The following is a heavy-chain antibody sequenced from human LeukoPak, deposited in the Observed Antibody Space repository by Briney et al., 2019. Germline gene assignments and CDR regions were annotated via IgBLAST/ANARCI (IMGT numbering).Heavy chain of an antibody. Sequence: GGSLRLSCAASGFTFDDYAMHWVRQAPGKGLEWVSGISWNSGSIGYADSVKGRFTISRDNVKNSLYLQMNSLKTEDTAVYYCTSTSWFGELWLDYWGQGTLVTVSS. CDR2: ISWNSGSI. J-gene: IGHJ4*02. V-gene: IGHV3-9*01. CDR1: GFTFDDYA. CDR3: TSTSWFGELWLDY. D-gene: IGHD3-10*01.